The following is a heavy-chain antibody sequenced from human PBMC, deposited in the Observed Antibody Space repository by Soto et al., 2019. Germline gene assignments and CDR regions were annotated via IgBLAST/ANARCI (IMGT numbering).Heavy chain of an antibody. D-gene: IGHD2-15*01. CDR3: ARGDCTGAYCYSWPFNYGVDV. CDR2: IWYDGSNK. CDR1: GFTFNTYG. Sequence: QVQLVESGGGVVQPGGSLRLSCTTSGFTFNTYGMYWVRQAPGKGLEWVAIIWYDGSNKYYGDSVKGRFTISRDNSKNPLYLKMNSLRAEDTALYYCARGDCTGAYCYSWPFNYGVDVWGQGTTVTVSS. J-gene: IGHJ6*02. V-gene: IGHV3-33*08.